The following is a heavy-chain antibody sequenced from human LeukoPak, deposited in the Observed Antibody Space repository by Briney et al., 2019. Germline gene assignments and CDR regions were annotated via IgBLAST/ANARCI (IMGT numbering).Heavy chain of an antibody. CDR3: ATVTYDSSGYMWYYFDY. CDR2: SITIFGTA. V-gene: IGHV1-69*13. J-gene: IGHJ4*02. Sequence: SVKVSCKASGGTXSSYAISGVRQAPGQGLEWMGGSITIFGTANYAQKFRGRVTITADESTSKAYMELSSLRSEDTAVYYCATVTYDSSGYMWYYFDYWGQGTLVTVSS. D-gene: IGHD3-22*01. CDR1: GGTXSSYA.